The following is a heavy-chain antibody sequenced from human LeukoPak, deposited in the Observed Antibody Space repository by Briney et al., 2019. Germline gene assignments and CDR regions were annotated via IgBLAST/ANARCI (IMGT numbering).Heavy chain of an antibody. J-gene: IGHJ4*02. CDR1: GGSLSNYY. CDR2: VHSTGAT. V-gene: IGHV4-4*07. D-gene: IGHD1-26*01. CDR3: ARGDTSGATYFDY. Sequence: SETLSLTCTVSGGSLSNYYWNWIRQPAGEGLEWIGRVHSTGATHFNPAFASRLTMSEDPSKNQFSLKLRSMTAADTAIYFCARGDTSGATYFDYWGRGTLVTVSS.